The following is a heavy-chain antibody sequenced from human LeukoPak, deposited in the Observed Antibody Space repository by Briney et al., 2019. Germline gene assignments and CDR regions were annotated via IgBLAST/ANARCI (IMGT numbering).Heavy chain of an antibody. CDR1: GYTFTIYD. CDR2: TNPNSGDT. J-gene: IGHJ3*02. Sequence: ASVKVCCKASGYTFTIYDINLGRQGPGQGHEWMGWTNPNSGDTNYAQTFQGRGTITTDTSKSTAYLDLRRLRPDDTATSYYYRDGFFGSGILGAFDIWGQGTMVTVSS. D-gene: IGHD3-10*01. CDR3: YRDGFFGSGILGAFDI. V-gene: IGHV1-8*01.